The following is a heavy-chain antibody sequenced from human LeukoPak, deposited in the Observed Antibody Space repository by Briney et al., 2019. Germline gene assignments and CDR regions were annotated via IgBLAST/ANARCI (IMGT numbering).Heavy chain of an antibody. V-gene: IGHV4-38-2*02. CDR3: ATNPNIPTIWFDP. CDR1: GYSISSGYY. CDR2: IYHSGST. D-gene: IGHD5-12*01. J-gene: IGHJ5*02. Sequence: SETLSLTCTVSGYSISSGYYWGWIRQPPGKGLEWIGSIYHSGSTYYNPSLKSQVTISVDTSKNQFSLKLSSVTAADTAVYYCATNPNIPTIWFDPWGQGTLVTVSS.